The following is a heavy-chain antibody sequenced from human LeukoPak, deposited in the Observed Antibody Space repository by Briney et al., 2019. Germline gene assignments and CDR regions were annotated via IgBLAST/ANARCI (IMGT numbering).Heavy chain of an antibody. CDR1: GFTFSSYA. J-gene: IGHJ4*02. V-gene: IGHV3-30-3*01. D-gene: IGHD3-9*01. CDR3: AREKYSDILTGPLDY. Sequence: PGGSLRLSCAASGFTFSSYAMHWVRQAPGKGLEWVAVISYDGSNKYYADSVKGRFTISRDNSKNTPYLQMNSLRAEDTAVYYCAREKYSDILTGPLDYWGQGTLVTVSS. CDR2: ISYDGSNK.